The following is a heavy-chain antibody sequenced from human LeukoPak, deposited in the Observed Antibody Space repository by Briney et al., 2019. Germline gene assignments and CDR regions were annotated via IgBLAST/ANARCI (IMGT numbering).Heavy chain of an antibody. V-gene: IGHV3-7*01. CDR2: IKEDGSEK. CDR3: ARVTPYYDFSY. Sequence: GGSLRLSCAASEFTFRNYWMSWVRQAPGKGLEWVANIKEDGSEKHYVDSVKGRFTISRDNAKNSLYLQMNSLRAEDTAVYYCARVTPYYDFSYWGQGTLVTVSS. CDR1: EFTFRNYW. J-gene: IGHJ4*02. D-gene: IGHD3-3*01.